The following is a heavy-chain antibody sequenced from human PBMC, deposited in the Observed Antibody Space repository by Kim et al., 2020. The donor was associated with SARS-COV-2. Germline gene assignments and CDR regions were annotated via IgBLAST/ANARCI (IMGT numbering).Heavy chain of an antibody. V-gene: IGHV3-74*01. CDR2: INSDGSST. J-gene: IGHJ6*02. CDR1: GFTFSNYW. D-gene: IGHD6-19*01. CDR3: ARDIRVPYSNGWLGTHTLYHFYGMDV. Sequence: GGSLRLSCAASGFTFSNYWMHWVRQAPGEGLVWVSHINSDGSSTNYADSVKGRFTISRDNAKNTLYLQMSSLGAEDTALYYCARDIRVPYSNGWLGTHTLYHFYGMDVWGQGTTVTVSS.